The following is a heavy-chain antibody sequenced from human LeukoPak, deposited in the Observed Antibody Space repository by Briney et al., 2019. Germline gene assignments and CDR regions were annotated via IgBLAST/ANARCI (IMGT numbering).Heavy chain of an antibody. J-gene: IGHJ5*02. Sequence: GASVKVSCKASGYTFTSYDINWVRQATGQGLEWMGWRNPNSGNKGYAQKFQGRLTMTRNTSISTDYLELSSLRAEDTAVYYCAREASTGTTVRNWFDPWGRAALVTVSS. CDR2: RNPNSGNK. V-gene: IGHV1-8*01. D-gene: IGHD1-7*01. CDR1: GYTFTSYD. CDR3: AREASTGTTVRNWFDP.